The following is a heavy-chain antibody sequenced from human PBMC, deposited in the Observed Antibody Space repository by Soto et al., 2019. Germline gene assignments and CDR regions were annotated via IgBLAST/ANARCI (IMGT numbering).Heavy chain of an antibody. CDR2: INPNSGGT. J-gene: IGHJ4*02. D-gene: IGHD2-2*01. CDR1: GYTFTGQY. V-gene: IGHV1-2*04. Sequence: QVQLVQSGAEVEKPGASMKVSCKASGYTFTGQYIHWVRQAPGQGLEWMGWINPNSGGTNYAQKFQGWVTMTRDTSIRTAYMELSRLRSGDTAVYYCARGYCSSTSCHFDYWGQGTLVTVSS. CDR3: ARGYCSSTSCHFDY.